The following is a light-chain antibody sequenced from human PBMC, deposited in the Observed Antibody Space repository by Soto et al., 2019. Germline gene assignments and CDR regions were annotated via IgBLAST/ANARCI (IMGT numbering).Light chain of an antibody. CDR3: GSYTRNSTLV. Sequence: QAVLTQPASVSGSPGQSITLSCTGTSSDVGDYNYVSWYQHHPGEAPKLMIYDVSNRPSGVSDRFSGSKSGTTASLTISGLQAEDEADYYCGSYTRNSTLVFGGGTKVTVL. CDR1: SSDVGDYNY. J-gene: IGLJ3*02. V-gene: IGLV2-14*03. CDR2: DVS.